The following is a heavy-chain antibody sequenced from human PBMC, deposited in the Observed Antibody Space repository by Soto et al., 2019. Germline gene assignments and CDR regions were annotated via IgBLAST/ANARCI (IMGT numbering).Heavy chain of an antibody. CDR2: ISNSGSDT. CDR3: ARDAGSWGY. J-gene: IGHJ4*02. Sequence: GGSLRLSCAASGFTFSSYSMNWVRQAPGKGLEWVSSISNSGSDTFHADSVKGRFTISRDNAKNSLFLQMNSLRDEDTAVYYCARDAGSWGYWGQGTLVTVSS. V-gene: IGHV3-21*01. CDR1: GFTFSSYS. D-gene: IGHD3-10*01.